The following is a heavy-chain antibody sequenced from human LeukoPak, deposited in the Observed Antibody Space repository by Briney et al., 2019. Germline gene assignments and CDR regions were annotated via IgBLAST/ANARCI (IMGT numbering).Heavy chain of an antibody. CDR3: AGALGYYFSTFDI. D-gene: IGHD3-10*01. Sequence: GGSLRLSCAASGFTFSSYAMHWVRQAPGKGLEWVAVIWYDGSNEYYADSVKGRFTISRDNSKNTLYLQMHSLRAEDTAVYYCAGALGYYFSTFDIWGQGTMVTVSS. CDR2: IWYDGSNE. J-gene: IGHJ3*02. CDR1: GFTFSSYA. V-gene: IGHV3-33*01.